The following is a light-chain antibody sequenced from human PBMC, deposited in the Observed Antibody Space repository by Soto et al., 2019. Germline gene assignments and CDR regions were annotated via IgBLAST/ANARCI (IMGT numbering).Light chain of an antibody. CDR2: EVT. V-gene: IGLV2-8*01. CDR3: SSHAGIINVV. CDR1: SSDVGGYNY. Sequence: QSALTQPPSASGSPGQSVTISCTGTSSDVGGYNYVSWYQQHPGKAPKLIISEVTKRPSGVPDRFSGSKSGNTASLTVSGLLAEDEADYYSSSHAGIINVVFGGGTKLTVL. J-gene: IGLJ3*02.